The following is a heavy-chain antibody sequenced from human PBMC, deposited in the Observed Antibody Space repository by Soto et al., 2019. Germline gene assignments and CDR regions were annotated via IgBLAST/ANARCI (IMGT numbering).Heavy chain of an antibody. V-gene: IGHV4-39*02. CDR1: GGSISSSSYY. Sequence: SETLSLTCTVSGGSISSSSYYWGWIRQPPGKGLEWIGSIYHSGSTYYNPSLKSRVTISVDTSKNQFSLKLSSVTAADTAVYYCARDYYYYMDVWGKGTTVTVSS. CDR3: ARDYYYYMDV. CDR2: IYHSGST. J-gene: IGHJ6*03.